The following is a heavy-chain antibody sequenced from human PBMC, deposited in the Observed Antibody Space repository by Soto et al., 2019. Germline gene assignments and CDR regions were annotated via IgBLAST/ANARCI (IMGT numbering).Heavy chain of an antibody. CDR1: GFTFSSFS. Sequence: PGGSLRLSCAASGFTFSSFSMTWVRQAPWKGLEWVSTISGSGDITHYADSVKGRFTVSRDNSRNTLSLQMNSLRVEDTAVYYCAKDYYRDPGYSYAMDVWGQGTTVAVSS. D-gene: IGHD4-17*01. CDR2: ISGSGDIT. CDR3: AKDYYRDPGYSYAMDV. J-gene: IGHJ6*02. V-gene: IGHV3-23*01.